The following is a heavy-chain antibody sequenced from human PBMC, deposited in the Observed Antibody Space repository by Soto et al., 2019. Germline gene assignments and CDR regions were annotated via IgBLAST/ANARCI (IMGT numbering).Heavy chain of an antibody. V-gene: IGHV4-39*01. CDR3: MRREYSRSSDY. CDR1: GGSISSSNYY. Sequence: PSETLSLTCTVSGGSISSSNYYWVWIRQPPGKGLEWIGSIHYSGSTYYNPSLESRVTMSVDTSNNQFSLKLNSVTAADTAVYYCMRREYSRSSDYWGQEPWSPSPQ. D-gene: IGHD6-6*01. J-gene: IGHJ4*01. CDR2: IHYSGST.